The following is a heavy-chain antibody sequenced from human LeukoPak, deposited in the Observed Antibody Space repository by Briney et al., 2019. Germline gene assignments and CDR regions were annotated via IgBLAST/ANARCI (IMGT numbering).Heavy chain of an antibody. V-gene: IGHV4-59*01. J-gene: IGHJ4*02. CDR2: IYYSGST. CDR3: ARALGTVTTTWGFDY. CDR1: GGSINSYY. Sequence: SETLSLTCTVSGGSINSYYWSWIRQPPGKGLEWIGYIYYSGSTNYNPSLKSRVTISVDTSKNQFSLKLSSVTAADTAVYYCARALGTVTTTWGFDYWGQGTLVTVSS. D-gene: IGHD4-11*01.